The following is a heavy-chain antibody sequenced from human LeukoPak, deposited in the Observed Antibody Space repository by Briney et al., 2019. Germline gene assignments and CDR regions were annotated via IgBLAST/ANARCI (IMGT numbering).Heavy chain of an antibody. Sequence: SETLSLTCTVSGGSISSHYWSWIRQPPGKGLEWIGYIYYSGSTNYNPSLKSRVTISVDTSKNQFSLKLSSVTAADAAVYYCARELRQQLDRAQGTYYYYYMDVWGKGTTVTVSS. CDR2: IYYSGST. CDR3: ARELRQQLDRAQGTYYYYYMDV. CDR1: GGSISSHY. D-gene: IGHD6-13*01. J-gene: IGHJ6*03. V-gene: IGHV4-59*11.